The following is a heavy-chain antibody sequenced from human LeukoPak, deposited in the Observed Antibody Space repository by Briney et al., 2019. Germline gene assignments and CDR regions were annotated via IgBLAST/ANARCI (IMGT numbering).Heavy chain of an antibody. CDR2: ISAYNGNT. D-gene: IGHD2-21*02. V-gene: IGHV1-18*01. Sequence: GSVNVSCMASGYTFTSYGMSSVGQAPGQGLEWMGWISAYNGNTNYAQKLQGRVTMTTDTSTSTAYMELRSLRSDDTAVYYCARVSGGDDAFDIWGQGTMVTVSS. J-gene: IGHJ3*02. CDR1: GYTFTSYG. CDR3: ARVSGGDDAFDI.